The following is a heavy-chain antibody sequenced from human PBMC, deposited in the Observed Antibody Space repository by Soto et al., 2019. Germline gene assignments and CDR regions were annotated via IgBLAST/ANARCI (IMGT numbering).Heavy chain of an antibody. D-gene: IGHD6-13*01. V-gene: IGHV3-48*03. Sequence: EVQLVESGGGLVQPGGSLRLSCAASGFTFSSYEMNWVRQAPGKGLEWVSYISSSGSTIYYADSVKGRFTISRDNAKNSLYLQMNSLRAEDTAVYYCARFGTQDRLAAAGTGYYYYGMDVWGQGTTVTVSS. CDR1: GFTFSSYE. CDR3: ARFGTQDRLAAAGTGYYYYGMDV. CDR2: ISSSGSTI. J-gene: IGHJ6*02.